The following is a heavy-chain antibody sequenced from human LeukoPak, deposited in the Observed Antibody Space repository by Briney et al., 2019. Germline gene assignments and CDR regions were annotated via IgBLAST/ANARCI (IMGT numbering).Heavy chain of an antibody. J-gene: IGHJ6*03. CDR3: ARELEGSWTGQADYYYYYMDV. Sequence: GASVKVSCKASGYTFTSYGISWVRQAPGQGLEWMGWISAYNGNTNYAQKLQGRVTMTTDTSTSTAYMELRSLRSDDTAVYYCARELEGSWTGQADYYYYYMDVWGKGTTVTVSS. D-gene: IGHD6-13*01. V-gene: IGHV1-18*01. CDR2: ISAYNGNT. CDR1: GYTFTSYG.